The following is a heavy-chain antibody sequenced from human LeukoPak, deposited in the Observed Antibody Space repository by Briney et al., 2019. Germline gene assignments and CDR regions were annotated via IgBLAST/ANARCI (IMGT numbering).Heavy chain of an antibody. CDR2: ISGSGSTT. V-gene: IGHV3-23*01. J-gene: IGHJ4*02. CDR1: GFTFRDYA. D-gene: IGHD4-17*01. CDR3: ARVTDYGDYFDY. Sequence: PGGSLRLSCAASGFTFRDYAMSWVRQAPGKGLEWVSTISGSGSTTYYADLVRGRFTISRDNSKNTLYLQMNSLRAEDTAVYYCARVTDYGDYFDYWGQGTLVTVSS.